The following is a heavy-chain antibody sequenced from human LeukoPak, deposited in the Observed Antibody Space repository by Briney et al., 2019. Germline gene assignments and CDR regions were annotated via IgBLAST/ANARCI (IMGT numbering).Heavy chain of an antibody. V-gene: IGHV1-18*01. J-gene: IGHJ4*02. D-gene: IGHD3-10*01. CDR1: GYTFTSYG. CDR2: ISAYNGNT. Sequence: GASVKVSCKASGYTFTSYGISWVRQAPGQGLEWMGWISAYNGNTNYAQKLQGRVTITTDTSTSTAYMELRSLRSDDTAVYYCARARVVRGATSLPDYWGQGTLVTVSS. CDR3: ARARVVRGATSLPDY.